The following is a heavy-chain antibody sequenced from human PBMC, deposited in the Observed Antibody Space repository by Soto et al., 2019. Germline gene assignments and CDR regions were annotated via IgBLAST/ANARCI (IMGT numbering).Heavy chain of an antibody. Sequence: DVKLVESGGGLVQPGGSLRLSCAASGFPFSSHWMTWVRQAPGKGLEWVAYIKQDGSEKYYVDSVMGRFTMSRDNTQSSLSLQMNTLRVEDSAVYYCARITSPGYFDSWGQGTLVTVSS. CDR2: IKQDGSEK. CDR3: ARITSPGYFDS. CDR1: GFPFSSHW. V-gene: IGHV3-7*05. J-gene: IGHJ4*02. D-gene: IGHD1-20*01.